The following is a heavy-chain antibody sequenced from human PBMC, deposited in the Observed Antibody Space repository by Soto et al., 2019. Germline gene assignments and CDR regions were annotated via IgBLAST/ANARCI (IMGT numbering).Heavy chain of an antibody. CDR3: ARSGPFYDFWSVFDY. D-gene: IGHD3-3*01. CDR1: GDSINTYF. J-gene: IGHJ4*02. V-gene: IGHV4-59*08. CDR2: IFYSGST. Sequence: QVQLQESGPGLVRPSETLSLTCTVSGDSINTYFWTWIRQPPGKGLEWIGYIFYSGSTNYNPSLKSRVTMSVDTSKSQFSLKLSFVTAADTAVYYCARSGPFYDFWSVFDYWGQGIQVTVSS.